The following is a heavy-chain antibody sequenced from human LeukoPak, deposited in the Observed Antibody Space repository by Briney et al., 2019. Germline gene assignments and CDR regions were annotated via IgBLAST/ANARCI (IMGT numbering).Heavy chain of an antibody. V-gene: IGHV3-74*01. CDR2: IYSDAT. D-gene: IGHD3-22*01. Sequence: GGSLRLSCAASGFTFSSYWIHWVRQAPGKGLVWVSRIYSDATYYADSVKGRFTISRDNAKNTLYLQMYSLRAEDTAVYYCARESYDSSGYYYGGGFDYWGQGTLVTVSS. CDR1: GFTFSSYW. CDR3: ARESYDSSGYYYGGGFDY. J-gene: IGHJ4*02.